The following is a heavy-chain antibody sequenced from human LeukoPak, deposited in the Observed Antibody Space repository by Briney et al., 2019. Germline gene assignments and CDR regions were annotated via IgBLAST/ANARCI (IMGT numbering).Heavy chain of an antibody. CDR1: GFTFDDYG. CDR2: INWNGGST. J-gene: IGHJ4*02. D-gene: IGHD4-17*01. V-gene: IGHV3-20*04. Sequence: PGGSLRLSCAASGFTFDDYGMSWVRQAPGKGLEWVSGINWNGGSTGYADSVKGRFTISRDNAKNSLYLQMNSLRAEDTALYYCARLSYGDYEYYFDYWGQGTLVTVSS. CDR3: ARLSYGDYEYYFDY.